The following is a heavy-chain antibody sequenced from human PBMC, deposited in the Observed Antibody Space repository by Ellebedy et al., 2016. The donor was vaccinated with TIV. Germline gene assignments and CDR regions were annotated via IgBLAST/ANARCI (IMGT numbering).Heavy chain of an antibody. V-gene: IGHV4-4*07. CDR1: GGSIRGYY. CDR3: ARVSLAGDFFDY. Sequence: MPSETLSLICTVSGGSIRGYYWSWIRQPAGKGMEWIGRIYTTGSGDYNPSLQSRVTMSVDTSKNQFSLHLRSVTAADTAVYFCARVSLAGDFFDYWGQGTLVAVSS. CDR2: IYTTGSG. J-gene: IGHJ4*02. D-gene: IGHD6-13*01.